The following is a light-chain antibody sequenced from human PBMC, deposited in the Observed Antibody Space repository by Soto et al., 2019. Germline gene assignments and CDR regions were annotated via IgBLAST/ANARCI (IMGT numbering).Light chain of an antibody. CDR3: QQRSNWPRT. J-gene: IGKJ1*01. Sequence: EIVLTQSPVTLSLSPGERATLSCRASQSVSSYLGWYQQKPGQAPMLLIYDASNRAAGIPARFSGSGSGTDFTLTISSLEPEDFAVYYCQQRSNWPRTFGQGTKVEIK. CDR2: DAS. CDR1: QSVSSY. V-gene: IGKV3-11*01.